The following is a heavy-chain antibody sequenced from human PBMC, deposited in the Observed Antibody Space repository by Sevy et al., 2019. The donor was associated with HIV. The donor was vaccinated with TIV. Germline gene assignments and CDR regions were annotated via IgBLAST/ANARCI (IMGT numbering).Heavy chain of an antibody. CDR3: GKGIVPRLGRGAYWDY. V-gene: IGHV3-9*01. Sequence: GGSLRLSCAASGFTFNDYAMHWVRQAPGKGLEWVSGISWSGGSIGYADSVKGRFTISRDNAKNSLYLQMNSLGPEDTALYFCGKGIVPRLGRGAYWDYWGQGVVVTVSS. CDR1: GFTFNDYA. D-gene: IGHD3-16*01. CDR2: ISWSGGSI. J-gene: IGHJ4*02.